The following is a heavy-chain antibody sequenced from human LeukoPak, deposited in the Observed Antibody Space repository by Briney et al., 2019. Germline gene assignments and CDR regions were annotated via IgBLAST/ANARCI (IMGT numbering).Heavy chain of an antibody. J-gene: IGHJ3*02. D-gene: IGHD4-23*01. CDR1: GGSISSYY. V-gene: IGHV4-59*08. CDR3: ARKLPYDAFDI. CDR2: IDYSGST. Sequence: SETLSLTCTVSGGSISSYYWSWIRQPPGQGLEWIGYIDYSGSTNYNPSLKSRVTISVDTSKNQFSLKLSSVTAADTAVYYCARKLPYDAFDIWGRGTMVTVSS.